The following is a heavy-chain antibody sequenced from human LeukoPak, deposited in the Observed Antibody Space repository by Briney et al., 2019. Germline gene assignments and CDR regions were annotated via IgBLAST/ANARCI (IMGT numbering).Heavy chain of an antibody. Sequence: ASLKVSSKAPGYTFTIYGISSVRQTPGQGLELIGWINAYNGNTNYAQKLQGRVTMTTDTSTSTAYMELRSLRSDDTAVYYCARLNARGNWFDPWGQGTLVTVSS. CDR1: GYTFTIYG. V-gene: IGHV1-18*01. J-gene: IGHJ5*02. CDR2: INAYNGNT. CDR3: ARLNARGNWFDP.